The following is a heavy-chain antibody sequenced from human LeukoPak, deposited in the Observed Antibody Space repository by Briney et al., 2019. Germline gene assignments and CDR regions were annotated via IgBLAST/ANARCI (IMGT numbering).Heavy chain of an antibody. CDR2: ISHHGSNE. D-gene: IGHD3-9*01. CDR3: ARVHDTTGYYHYFDS. Sequence: GGSLRLSREASGFTFSTYPMHWVRQAPDKGLEWVAMISHHGSNEYYADSVKGRFTISRDNSKNTLYLQMNNPRVEDTAIYYCARVHDTTGYYHYFDSWGQGTLVTVSS. V-gene: IGHV3-30*04. J-gene: IGHJ4*02. CDR1: GFTFSTYP.